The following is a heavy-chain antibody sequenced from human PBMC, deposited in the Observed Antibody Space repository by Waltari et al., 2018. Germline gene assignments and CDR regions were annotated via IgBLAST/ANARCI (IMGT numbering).Heavy chain of an antibody. D-gene: IGHD3-16*01. V-gene: IGHV4-39*07. CDR3: ARVLIRTSGLNFDS. J-gene: IGHJ4*02. Sequence: QQESGPRLVQPSETLSLTCTVSSWSLGSRRYSWGWIRLAPGKGLEWIGHIYYSGSSYHNPSLKSRITMSVDSSKNQFSLTLSSVTAADTAVYYCARVLIRTSGLNFDSWGQGSLVTVSS. CDR2: IYYSGSS. CDR1: SWSLGSRRYS.